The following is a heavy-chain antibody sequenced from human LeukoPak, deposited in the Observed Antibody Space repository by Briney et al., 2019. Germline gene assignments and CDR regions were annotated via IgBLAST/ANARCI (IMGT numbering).Heavy chain of an antibody. D-gene: IGHD5-24*01. Sequence: GGSLRLSCAASRFTFSSYAMSWVRQAPGKGLEWVSAISGSGGSTYYADSVKGRFTISRDNSKNTLYLQMNSLRAEDTAVYYCAKRDGYQYYFDYWGQGTLVTVSS. CDR3: AKRDGYQYYFDY. CDR2: ISGSGGST. J-gene: IGHJ4*02. V-gene: IGHV3-23*01. CDR1: RFTFSSYA.